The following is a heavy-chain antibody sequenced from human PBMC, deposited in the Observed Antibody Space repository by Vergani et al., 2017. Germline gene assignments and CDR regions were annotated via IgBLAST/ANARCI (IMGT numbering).Heavy chain of an antibody. J-gene: IGHJ6*02. CDR1: GAPISYWC. CDR2: LCPSGST. Sequence: QVQMQESGPGLVKTSETLSLTCSASGAPISYWCWSWLRQPAGKGLEWIGRLCPSGSTNYKPSLKSRVTMSIDTSKNQFSLKLSSVTAADTAVYYCARTGGRVGMDVWGQGTTVTVSS. CDR3: ARTGGRVGMDV. D-gene: IGHD2-8*02. V-gene: IGHV4-4*07.